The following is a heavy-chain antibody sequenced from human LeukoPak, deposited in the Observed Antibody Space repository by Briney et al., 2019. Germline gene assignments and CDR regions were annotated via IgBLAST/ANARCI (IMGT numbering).Heavy chain of an antibody. CDR2: INPNSGGT. V-gene: IGHV1-2*02. Sequence: ASVTVSCKASGYTFTGYYMHWVRQAPGQGLEWIGWINPNSGGTNYAQKFQGRVTMTRDTSISTAYMGLSRLRSADTAVYSCAGTSGDYSLFHWGQGTLVTVSS. D-gene: IGHD4-17*01. CDR1: GYTFTGYY. CDR3: AGTSGDYSLFH. J-gene: IGHJ4*02.